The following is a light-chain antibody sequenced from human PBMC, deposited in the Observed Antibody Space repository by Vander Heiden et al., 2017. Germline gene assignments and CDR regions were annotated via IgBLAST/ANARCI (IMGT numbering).Light chain of an antibody. V-gene: IGLV7-46*01. CDR2: EVS. CDR1: TRAVPSGLY. J-gene: IGLJ2*01. CDR3: LLNHPSRGTVI. Sequence: QAVVTQESSLTVSPGGTVTLTCASSTRAVPSGLYPYWFPQQPGHGPRTLCYEVSKRHPETPARFSGSLLGGKAAVTLSGAQPEDEADYYCLLNHPSRGTVIFGGGTKLTGL.